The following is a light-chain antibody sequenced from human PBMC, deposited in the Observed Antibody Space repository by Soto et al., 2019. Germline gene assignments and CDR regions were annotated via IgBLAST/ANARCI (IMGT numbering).Light chain of an antibody. CDR3: QKYNSASPT. Sequence: DIQMSQSPSSLSASVGDRVTITCRASQGISNYLAWYQQKPGKVPKLLIYGASTLQSGVPSRFSGSGSGTDFTLTISSLQPEDVATYYCQKYNSASPTFGPGTKVDIK. V-gene: IGKV1-27*01. CDR1: QGISNY. J-gene: IGKJ3*01. CDR2: GAS.